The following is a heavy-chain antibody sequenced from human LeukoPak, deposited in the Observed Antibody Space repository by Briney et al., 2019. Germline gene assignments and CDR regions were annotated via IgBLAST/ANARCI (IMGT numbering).Heavy chain of an antibody. CDR3: ARALGYCSSTSCYALDY. V-gene: IGHV1-2*02. CDR1: GYTFTGYY. CDR2: INPNGGGT. J-gene: IGHJ4*02. D-gene: IGHD2-2*01. Sequence: ASVKVSCKASGYTFTGYYMHWVRQAPGQGLEWMGWINPNGGGTNYAQKFQGRVTMTRDTSISTAYMELSRLRSDDTAVYYCARALGYCSSTSCYALDYWGQGTLVTVSS.